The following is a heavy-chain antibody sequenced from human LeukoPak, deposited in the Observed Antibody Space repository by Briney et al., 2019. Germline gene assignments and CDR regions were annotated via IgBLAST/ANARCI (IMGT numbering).Heavy chain of an antibody. CDR2: MNPNSGNT. V-gene: IGHV1-8*01. J-gene: IGHJ4*02. D-gene: IGHD3-22*01. CDR1: LYTFTSYD. Sequence: ASVKVSCKASLYTFTSYDINWVRQATGQGLEWMGWMNPNSGNTGYAQKFQGRVTMTRNTSISTAYMELSSLRSEDTAVYYCARGRYSYYDSSGYYFDYWGQGTLVTVSS. CDR3: ARGRYSYYDSSGYYFDY.